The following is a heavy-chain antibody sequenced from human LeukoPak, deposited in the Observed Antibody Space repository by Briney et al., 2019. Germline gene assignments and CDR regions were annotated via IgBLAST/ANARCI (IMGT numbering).Heavy chain of an antibody. CDR1: GFTFSSYG. J-gene: IGHJ6*03. V-gene: IGHV3-33*06. CDR2: IWYDGSNK. D-gene: IGHD5-18*01. CDR3: AKDGGYSYGTPHYMDV. Sequence: GRSLRLSCAASGFTFSSYGMHWVRQAPGKGLEWVAVIWYDGSNKYYADSVKGRFTISRDNSKNTLYLQMNGLRAEDTAVYYCAKDGGYSYGTPHYMDVWGKGTTVTVSS.